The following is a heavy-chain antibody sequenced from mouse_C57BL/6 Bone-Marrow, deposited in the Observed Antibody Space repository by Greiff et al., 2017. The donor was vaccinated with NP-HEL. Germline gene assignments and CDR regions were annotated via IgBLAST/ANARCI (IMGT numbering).Heavy chain of an antibody. J-gene: IGHJ4*01. Sequence: EVKLMESGGGLVKPGGSLKLSCAASGFTFSSYAMSWVRQTPEKRLEWVATISDGGSYTYYPDNVKGRFTISRDNAKNNLYLQMSHLKSEDTAMYYCARGYEGAMDYWGQGTSVTVSS. CDR1: GFTFSSYA. D-gene: IGHD2-3*01. CDR2: ISDGGSYT. CDR3: ARGYEGAMDY. V-gene: IGHV5-4*03.